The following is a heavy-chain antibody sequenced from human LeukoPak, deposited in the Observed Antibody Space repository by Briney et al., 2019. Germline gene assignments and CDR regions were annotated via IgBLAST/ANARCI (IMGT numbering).Heavy chain of an antibody. CDR1: GFIFRSET. CDR3: ARGLDFRTAMVHDAFDI. J-gene: IGHJ3*02. Sequence: GGSLRLSCAASGFIFRSETMVWVRQAPGKGLEWVSSISGDGASISYAYSMKGRVTVSRDNGENSVFLHMNSLRVEDTAVYFCARGLDFRTAMVHDAFDIWGQGTMVTISS. D-gene: IGHD5-18*01. CDR2: ISGDGASI. V-gene: IGHV3-21*01.